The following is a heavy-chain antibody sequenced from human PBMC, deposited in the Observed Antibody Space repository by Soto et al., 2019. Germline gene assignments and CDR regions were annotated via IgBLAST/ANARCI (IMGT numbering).Heavy chain of an antibody. CDR2: IYYSGST. V-gene: IGHV4-59*01. CDR3: ARESAGYDLLTGYYNYYGMDV. CDR1: GGSISSYY. Sequence: SETLSLTCTVSGGSISSYYWSWIRQPPGKGLEWIGYIYYSGSTNYNPSLKSRVTISVDTSKNQFSLKLSSVTAADTAVYYCARESAGYDLLTGYYNYYGMDVWGQGTTVTVSS. J-gene: IGHJ6*02. D-gene: IGHD3-9*01.